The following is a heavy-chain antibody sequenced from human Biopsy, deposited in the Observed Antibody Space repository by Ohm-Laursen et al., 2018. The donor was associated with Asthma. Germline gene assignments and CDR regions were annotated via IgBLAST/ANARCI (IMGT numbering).Heavy chain of an antibody. D-gene: IGHD3-16*01. CDR2: VGSDESYT. V-gene: IGHV3-33*01. J-gene: IGHJ4*02. Sequence: PLRLSCAAPGFTFMTYGMHWVRQVPGKGLEWVATVGSDESYTDHADSVKGRFTISRDNSKNTLHLQMNSLSPEDTAVYYCARDFSRAIMIGGGREHYFDFWGQGTLVTVSS. CDR1: GFTFMTYG. CDR3: ARDFSRAIMIGGGREHYFDF.